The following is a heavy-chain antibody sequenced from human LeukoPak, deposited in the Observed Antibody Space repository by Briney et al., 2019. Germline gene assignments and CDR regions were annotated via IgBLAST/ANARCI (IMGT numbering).Heavy chain of an antibody. V-gene: IGHV4-30-4*08. CDR1: GGSISSGDYY. CDR2: IYYSGST. J-gene: IGHJ4*02. CDR3: ARKIDPGPYYFDY. Sequence: PSETLSLTCTVSGGSISSGDYYWSWIRQPPGKGLEWIGYIYYSGSTYYNPSLKSRVTISVDTSKDQFSLKLSSVTAADTAVYYCARKIDPGPYYFDYWGQGTLVTVSS.